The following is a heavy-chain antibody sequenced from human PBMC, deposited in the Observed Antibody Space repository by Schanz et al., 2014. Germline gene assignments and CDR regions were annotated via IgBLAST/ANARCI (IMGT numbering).Heavy chain of an antibody. V-gene: IGHV4-61*02. CDR1: GGSIRSGTYY. CDR2: VFPNGIT. CDR3: AGDRAWRLAL. J-gene: IGHJ1*01. D-gene: IGHD5-12*01. Sequence: QVQLQESGPGLVKPSQTLSLTCTVSGGSIRSGTYYWSWIRQPAGKALEWVGRVFPNGITNYNPSLNSRLTKPLYTSKNQLSHALTTPAAADTAGDDCAGDRAWRLALWGRGTLVTVSS.